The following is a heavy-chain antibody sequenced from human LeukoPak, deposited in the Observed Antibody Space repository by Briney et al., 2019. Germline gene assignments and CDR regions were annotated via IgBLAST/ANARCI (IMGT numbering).Heavy chain of an antibody. V-gene: IGHV4-31*03. J-gene: IGHJ4*02. CDR2: IYYSGST. D-gene: IGHD3-22*01. Sequence: SETLSLTCTVSGGSISSGGYYWSWIRQHPGKGLKWIGYIYYSGSTYYNPSLKSRVTISVDTSKNQFSLKLSSVTAADTAVYYCARVGNPYYYDSSGYRNPYFDYWGQGTLVTVSS. CDR1: GGSISSGGYY. CDR3: ARVGNPYYYDSSGYRNPYFDY.